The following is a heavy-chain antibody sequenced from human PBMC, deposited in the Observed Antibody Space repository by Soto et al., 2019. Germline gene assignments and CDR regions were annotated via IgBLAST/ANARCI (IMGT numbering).Heavy chain of an antibody. CDR2: IGNSGTST. Sequence: PGGSLRLSCAASGFTFSSYTMSWVRQAPGKGLEWVPAIGNSGTSTYYADSVKGRFTISRDNSKNTLYLQMNSLRAEDAAVYFCAKRAAAGPLHYFDYWGQGTLVTVSS. J-gene: IGHJ4*02. V-gene: IGHV3-23*01. CDR3: AKRAAAGPLHYFDY. CDR1: GFTFSSYT. D-gene: IGHD6-13*01.